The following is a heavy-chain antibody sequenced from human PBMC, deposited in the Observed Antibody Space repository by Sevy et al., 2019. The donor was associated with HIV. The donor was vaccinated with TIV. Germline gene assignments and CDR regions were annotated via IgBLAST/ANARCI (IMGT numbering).Heavy chain of an antibody. Sequence: GGSLRLSCAASGFTFSSYAMHWVRQAPGKGLEWVAVISYDGSSKYYADSVKGRFTISRDNSKNTLYLQMNSLRAEDTAVYYCARDQFGRVAAAGTGMDVWGQGTTVTVSS. V-gene: IGHV3-30*04. CDR1: GFTFSSYA. CDR2: ISYDGSSK. CDR3: ARDQFGRVAAAGTGMDV. J-gene: IGHJ6*02. D-gene: IGHD6-13*01.